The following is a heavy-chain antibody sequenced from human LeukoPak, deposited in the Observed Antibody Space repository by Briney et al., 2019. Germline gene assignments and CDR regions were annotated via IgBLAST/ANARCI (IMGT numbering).Heavy chain of an antibody. J-gene: IGHJ4*02. D-gene: IGHD6-13*01. CDR1: GYSFTSYW. V-gene: IGHV5-51*01. CDR3: ARESRSWYGVDD. CDR2: IYPGDSDT. Sequence: GESLKISCKGSGYSFTSYWIGWVRQMPGKGLEGMWIIYPGDSDTRYSPSFQGQVTISADKSISTAYLQWSSLKASDTTTYYYARESRSWYGVDDYGQGTLVTASS.